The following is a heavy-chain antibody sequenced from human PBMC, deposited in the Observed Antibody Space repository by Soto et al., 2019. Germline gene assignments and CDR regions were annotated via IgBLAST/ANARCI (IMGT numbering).Heavy chain of an antibody. CDR2: IYPRDSDT. V-gene: IGHV5-51*01. D-gene: IGHD2-2*01. J-gene: IGHJ6*02. Sequence: GESLKTSFEASGYTFTNYWIGWVRQMPGTAWECMGIIYPRDSDTRYSPSCQDQVTISADTSTSTAYLQWSSLKASDTAMYYCARQAVVVVPAAMEGAYSYHGMDVWGQGTTVTVSS. CDR1: GYTFTNYW. CDR3: ARQAVVVVPAAMEGAYSYHGMDV.